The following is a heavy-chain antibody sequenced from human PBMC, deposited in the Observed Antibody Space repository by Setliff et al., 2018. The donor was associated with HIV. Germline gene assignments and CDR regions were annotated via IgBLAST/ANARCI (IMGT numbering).Heavy chain of an antibody. D-gene: IGHD3-3*01. Sequence: PSETLSLTCAVYGDSFSDYYWSWIRQPAGKGLEWIGRIYTSGSTNYNPSLKSRVTISIDTSKNQFSLKLNSVTAADTAVYYCARLPYYDVFSGYYAPYFDYWGQGTLVTVSS. CDR2: IYTSGST. V-gene: IGHV4-59*10. CDR3: ARLPYYDVFSGYYAPYFDY. J-gene: IGHJ4*02. CDR1: GDSFSDYY.